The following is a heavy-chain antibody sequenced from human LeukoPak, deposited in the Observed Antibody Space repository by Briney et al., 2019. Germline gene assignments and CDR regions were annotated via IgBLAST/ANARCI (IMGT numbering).Heavy chain of an antibody. CDR2: ISSSSSYI. J-gene: IGHJ4*02. Sequence: GGSLRLSCAASGFTFSSYSMNWVRQAPGKGLEWVSSISSSSSYIYYADSVKGRFTISRDNAKNSLYLQMNSLRAEDTAVYYCARDSLMIVVAPDYWGQGTLVTVSS. V-gene: IGHV3-21*01. D-gene: IGHD3-22*01. CDR3: ARDSLMIVVAPDY. CDR1: GFTFSSYS.